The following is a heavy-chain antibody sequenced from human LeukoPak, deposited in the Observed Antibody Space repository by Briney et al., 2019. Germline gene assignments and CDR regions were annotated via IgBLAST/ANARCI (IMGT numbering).Heavy chain of an antibody. Sequence: GGCLRLSCATSGFTFNNNAMSWVRQAPGKGLEWVSAINGGGDATKYADSVKGPFTISTDNSKNTLCLQMNSVRTDEPSVYYCARCTASCYANAFDVWGQGTLLTVSS. CDR1: GFTFNNNA. CDR2: INGGGDAT. V-gene: IGHV3-23*01. J-gene: IGHJ3*01. CDR3: ARCTASCYANAFDV. D-gene: IGHD2-2*01.